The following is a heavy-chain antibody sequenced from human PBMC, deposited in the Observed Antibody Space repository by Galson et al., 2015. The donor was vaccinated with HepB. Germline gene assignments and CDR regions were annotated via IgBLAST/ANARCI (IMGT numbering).Heavy chain of an antibody. V-gene: IGHV1-69*10. CDR2: IIPTLGLA. J-gene: IGHJ2*01. CDR3: ARDYFMIRFGTNLRKDWYFDR. CDR1: GDNSRRYA. Sequence: SVKVSCKAHGDNSRRYAISWVRQAPGQGLEWMGGIIPTLGLANYAQKFQGRLTITADMSTNIAYMELTNLRSEDTALYYCARDYFMIRFGTNLRKDWYFDRWGRGTLVTVSS. D-gene: IGHD3-16*01.